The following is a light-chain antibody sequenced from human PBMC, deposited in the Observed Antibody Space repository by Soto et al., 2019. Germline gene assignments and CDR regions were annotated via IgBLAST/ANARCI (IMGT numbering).Light chain of an antibody. CDR2: GAS. Sequence: EIVMTQSPATPSVSPGERATLSCRASQSVSSNLAWYQQKPCQAPRLLIYGASTRPTFIPARFSGSGSGTEFTLTISSLQSEDFAVYYCQQYNNWPPLTFGGGTKVEIK. J-gene: IGKJ4*01. CDR1: QSVSSN. V-gene: IGKV3-15*01. CDR3: QQYNNWPPLT.